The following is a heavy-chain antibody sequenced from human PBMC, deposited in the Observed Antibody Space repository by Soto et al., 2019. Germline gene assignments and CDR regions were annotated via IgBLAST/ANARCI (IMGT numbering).Heavy chain of an antibody. J-gene: IGHJ4*02. D-gene: IGHD3-16*01. CDR2: ISYLGTQS. CDR1: GFTFSEYD. CDR3: ARTDTGGTYFEF. Sequence: QVQLVESGGDVVQPGMSLSLSCADSGFTFSEYDMHWVRQAPGKGLEWVALISYLGTQSEYADSVKGRFTISRDNFKKTVSLQMESLRVEDSAVYFCARTDTGGTYFEFWGRGTLVTVSS. V-gene: IGHV3-33*08.